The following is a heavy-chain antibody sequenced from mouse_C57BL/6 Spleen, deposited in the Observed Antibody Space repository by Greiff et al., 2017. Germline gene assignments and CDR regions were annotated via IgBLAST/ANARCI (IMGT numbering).Heavy chain of an antibody. CDR3: ARTGNYYGPPYYFDY. Sequence: EVKLMESGPELVKPGASVKISCKASGYSFTDYNMNWVKQSNGKSLEWIGVINPNYGTTSYNQKFKGKATLTVDQSSSTAYMQLNSLTSEDSAVYYCARTGNYYGPPYYFDYWGQGTTLTVSS. J-gene: IGHJ2*01. D-gene: IGHD1-1*01. V-gene: IGHV1-39*01. CDR2: INPNYGTT. CDR1: GYSFTDYN.